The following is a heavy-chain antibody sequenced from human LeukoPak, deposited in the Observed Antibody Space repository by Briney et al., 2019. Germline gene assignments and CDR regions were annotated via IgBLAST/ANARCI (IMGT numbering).Heavy chain of an antibody. V-gene: IGHV4-38-2*01. Sequence: SETLSLTCAVSGYSISSGYYWGWIRQPPGKGLEWIGSIYHSGSTYYNPSLKSRVTISVDTSKNQFSLKLSSVTAADTAVYYCARTSGNYYILPPDYWGQGTLVTVSS. D-gene: IGHD1-26*01. CDR3: ARTSGNYYILPPDY. CDR2: IYHSGST. CDR1: GYSISSGYY. J-gene: IGHJ4*02.